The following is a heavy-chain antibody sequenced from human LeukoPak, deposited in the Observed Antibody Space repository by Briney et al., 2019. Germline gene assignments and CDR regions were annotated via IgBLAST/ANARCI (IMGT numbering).Heavy chain of an antibody. CDR1: GFTFSSYS. D-gene: IGHD1-26*01. Sequence: PGGSLRLSCAASGFTFSSYSMNWVRQAPGKGLEWVSSISSSSSYIYYADSVKGRFTISRDNAKNSLYLQMNSLRAEDTAVYYCARDVVGAPGPVLRTFDIWGQGTMVTVSS. V-gene: IGHV3-21*01. CDR3: ARDVVGAPGPVLRTFDI. J-gene: IGHJ3*02. CDR2: ISSSSSYI.